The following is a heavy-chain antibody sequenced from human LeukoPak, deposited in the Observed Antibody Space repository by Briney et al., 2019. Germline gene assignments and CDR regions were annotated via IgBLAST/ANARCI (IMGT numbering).Heavy chain of an antibody. Sequence: GGSLRLSCAAAGFTFSGSAMHWVRQASGKGLEWVGRIRSKANSYATAYAASVKGRFTISRDDSKNTAYLQMNSLKTEDTAVYYCTSQGVVGATNYWGQGTLVTVSS. D-gene: IGHD1-26*01. CDR2: IRSKANSYAT. J-gene: IGHJ4*02. CDR1: GFTFSGSA. CDR3: TSQGVVGATNY. V-gene: IGHV3-73*01.